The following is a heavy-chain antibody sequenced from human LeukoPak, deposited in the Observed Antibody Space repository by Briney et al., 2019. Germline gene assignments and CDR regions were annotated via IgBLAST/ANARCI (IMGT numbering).Heavy chain of an antibody. V-gene: IGHV1-2*02. CDR1: GYTFTGYY. CDR3: ARVYCSSTSCYSPVYYGMDV. CDR2: INPNSGGT. Sequence: GASVKVSCKASGYTFTGYYMHWVRQAPGQGLEWMGWINPNSGGTNYAQKFQGRVTMTRDTSISTAYMELSRLRSDDTAVYYCARVYCSSTSCYSPVYYGMDVWGQGTTVTVSS. J-gene: IGHJ6*02. D-gene: IGHD2-2*02.